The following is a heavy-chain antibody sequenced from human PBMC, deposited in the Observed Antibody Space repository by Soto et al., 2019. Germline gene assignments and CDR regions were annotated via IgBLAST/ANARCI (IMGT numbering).Heavy chain of an antibody. V-gene: IGHV4-34*01. D-gene: IGHD1-26*01. Sequence: SETLSLTCAVYGGSFSGYYWSWIRQPPGKGLEWIGEINHSGSTNYNPSLKSRVTISVDTSKNQFSLKLSSVTAADTAVYYCARGNVGYYYYYGMDVWGQGTTVTVSS. J-gene: IGHJ6*02. CDR3: ARGNVGYYYYYGMDV. CDR1: GGSFSGYY. CDR2: INHSGST.